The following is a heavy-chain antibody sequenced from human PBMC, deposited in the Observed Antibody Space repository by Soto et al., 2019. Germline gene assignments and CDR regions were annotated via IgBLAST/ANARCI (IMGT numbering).Heavy chain of an antibody. Sequence: GGSLRLSCVASGFTFENYAMSWVRQAPGKGLEWVSAISGSGGTTYFSDSVKGRFTISRDNSKNTVYLQMNDLRVEDAAEYFCAKDSWAIFGVPAGEYYAMDVWGQGTTVTVSS. CDR3: AKDSWAIFGVPAGEYYAMDV. CDR1: GFTFENYA. CDR2: ISGSGGTT. J-gene: IGHJ6*02. D-gene: IGHD3-3*01. V-gene: IGHV3-23*01.